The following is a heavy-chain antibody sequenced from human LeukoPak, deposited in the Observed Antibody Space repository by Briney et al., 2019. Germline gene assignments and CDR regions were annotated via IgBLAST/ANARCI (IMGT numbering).Heavy chain of an antibody. D-gene: IGHD3-22*01. Sequence: GGSLRLSCAASGFTFSDYYMSWIRQAPGKGLEWVSYISSSGSTIYYADSVKGRFTISRDNAKNSLYLQMNSLRAEDTAVYYCASDPLDYDSSGYHNWGQGTLVTVSS. V-gene: IGHV3-11*04. J-gene: IGHJ4*02. CDR3: ASDPLDYDSSGYHN. CDR1: GFTFSDYY. CDR2: ISSSGSTI.